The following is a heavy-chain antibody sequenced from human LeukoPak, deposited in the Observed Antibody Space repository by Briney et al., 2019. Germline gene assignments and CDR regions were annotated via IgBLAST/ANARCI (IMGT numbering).Heavy chain of an antibody. CDR2: IYHSGST. V-gene: IGHV4-38-2*01. D-gene: IGHD1-14*01. CDR1: GYSISSGYY. J-gene: IGHJ3*01. CDR3: ARRNTGVPDTLPLNAFDV. Sequence: PSETLSLTCAVSGYSISSGYYWGWIRQPPGKGLEWIGSIYHSGSTYYNPSLKSRVTISVDTSKNQFSLKLSSVTAADTAVYYCARRNTGVPDTLPLNAFDVWGQGAKVIVSS.